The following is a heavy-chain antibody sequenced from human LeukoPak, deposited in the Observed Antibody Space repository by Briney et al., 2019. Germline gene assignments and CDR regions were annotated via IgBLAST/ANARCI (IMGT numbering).Heavy chain of an antibody. CDR1: AGSVTNANYY. D-gene: IGHD6-19*01. V-gene: IGHV4-61*01. J-gene: IGHJ4*02. Sequence: SETLSLTCTVSAGSVTNANYYWTWIRQPPGKGLEWIGYIYYSGSTNYNPSLESRVTISVDTSKNQFSLKLSSVTAADTAVYYCASYSSGWYFFDYWGQGTLVTVSS. CDR3: ASYSSGWYFFDY. CDR2: IYYSGST.